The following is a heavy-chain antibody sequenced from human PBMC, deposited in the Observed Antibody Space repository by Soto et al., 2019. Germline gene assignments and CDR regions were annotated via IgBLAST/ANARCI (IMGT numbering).Heavy chain of an antibody. CDR1: GFTFSSYA. Sequence: GGSLRLSCAASGFTFSSYAMHWVRQAPGKGLEWVSVISYDGSNKYYADSVKGRFTISRDNSKNTLYLQMNSLRAEDPAVYYCARARIAAAGSYYYYSGMDVWGQGTTVTVSS. V-gene: IGHV3-30-3*01. D-gene: IGHD6-13*01. CDR3: ARARIAAAGSYYYYSGMDV. CDR2: ISYDGSNK. J-gene: IGHJ6*02.